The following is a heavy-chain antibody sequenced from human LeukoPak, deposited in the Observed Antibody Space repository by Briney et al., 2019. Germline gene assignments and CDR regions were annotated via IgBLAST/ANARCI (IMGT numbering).Heavy chain of an antibody. Sequence: SVKVSCKASGGTFSSYAISWVRQAPGQGLEWMGRIIPTLGIANYAQKFQGRVTITADKSTSTAYMELSSLRSEDTAVYYCARGYSSGWYYFDYWGQGTLVTVSS. CDR3: ARGYSSGWYYFDY. D-gene: IGHD6-19*01. V-gene: IGHV1-69*04. CDR2: IIPTLGIA. J-gene: IGHJ4*02. CDR1: GGTFSSYA.